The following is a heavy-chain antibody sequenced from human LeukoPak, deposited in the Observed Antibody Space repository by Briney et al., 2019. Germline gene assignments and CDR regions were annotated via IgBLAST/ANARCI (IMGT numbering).Heavy chain of an antibody. D-gene: IGHD5-18*01. V-gene: IGHV1-18*01. CDR1: GYTFTNYG. CDR2: ISVYNGNT. CDR3: VTGFTTMAVDYFDY. Sequence: ASLKVSCKASGYTFTNYGISWVRQAPGQGLEWMGWISVYNGNTKNAQKLQGRVTMTTDTSASTAYVEVRSLRSDDTAVYYCVTGFTTMAVDYFDYWGQGTLVTVSP. J-gene: IGHJ4*02.